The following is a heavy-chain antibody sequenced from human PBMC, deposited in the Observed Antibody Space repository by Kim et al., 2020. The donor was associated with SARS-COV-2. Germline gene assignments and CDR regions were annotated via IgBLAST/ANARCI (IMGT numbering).Heavy chain of an antibody. CDR2: IYYSGST. Sequence: SETLSLTCTVSGGSVSSGSYYWSWIRQPPGKGLEWIGYIYYSGSTNYNPSLKSRVTISVDTSKNQFSLKLSSVTAADTAVYYCARGPYDWTYNWFDPWG. D-gene: IGHD1-1*01. J-gene: IGHJ5*02. CDR3: ARGPYDWTYNWFDP. V-gene: IGHV4-61*01. CDR1: GGSVSSGSYY.